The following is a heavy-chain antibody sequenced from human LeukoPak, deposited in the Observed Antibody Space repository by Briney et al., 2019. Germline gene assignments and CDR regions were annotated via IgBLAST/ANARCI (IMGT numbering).Heavy chain of an antibody. CDR2: ISSTSSTM. V-gene: IGHV3-48*02. CDR1: GFTFSSYN. D-gene: IGHD3-10*01. Sequence: PGGSLRLSCAASGFTFSSYNMNWVRQAPGKGLEWVSYISSTSSTMYYADSVKGRFTISRDNAKNSLYLQMNSLRDEDTAVFYCARIRRSAKNYYGMDVWGQGTTVTVSS. J-gene: IGHJ6*02. CDR3: ARIRRSAKNYYGMDV.